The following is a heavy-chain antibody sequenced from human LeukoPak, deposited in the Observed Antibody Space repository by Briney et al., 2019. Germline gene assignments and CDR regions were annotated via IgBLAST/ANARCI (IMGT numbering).Heavy chain of an antibody. CDR3: ARGYYYDTSGYGSIFDY. D-gene: IGHD3-22*01. CDR1: GFTFSSYA. V-gene: IGHV3-11*01. J-gene: IGHJ4*02. CDR2: ISRSGNTI. Sequence: AGGSLRLSCVASGFTFSSYATTWIRQAPGKGLEWVSYISRSGNTIYYADSLKGRFTISRDNAKTSLYPQMNSLRAEDTAVYYCARGYYYDTSGYGSIFDYWGQGTLVTVSS.